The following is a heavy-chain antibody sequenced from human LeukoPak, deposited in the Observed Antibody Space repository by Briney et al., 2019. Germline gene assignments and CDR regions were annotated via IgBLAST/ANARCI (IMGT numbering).Heavy chain of an antibody. CDR2: ISYDGSNK. V-gene: IGHV3-30*04. J-gene: IGHJ3*02. CDR1: GFTFSSYA. Sequence: GGSLRLSCAASGFTFSSYAMHWVRQAPGKGLEWVAVISYDGSNKYYADSVKGRFTISRDNSKNTLYLQMNSLRAEDTAVYYCARGYDSSGYYPDDDAFDIWGQGTMVTVSS. CDR3: ARGYDSSGYYPDDDAFDI. D-gene: IGHD3-22*01.